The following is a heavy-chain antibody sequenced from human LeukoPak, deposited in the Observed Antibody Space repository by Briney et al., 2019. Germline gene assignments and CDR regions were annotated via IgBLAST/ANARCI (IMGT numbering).Heavy chain of an antibody. V-gene: IGHV4-59*12. CDR3: ATSLKYGFFDY. CDR2: IYYSGST. CDR1: GGSISSYY. J-gene: IGHJ4*02. Sequence: SETLSLTCTVSGGSISSYYWSWIRQPPGKGLEWIGYIYYSGSTNYNPSLKSRVTISVDTSKNRFSLKLSSVTAADTAVYYCATSLKYGFFDYWGQETLVTVSS. D-gene: IGHD3-10*01.